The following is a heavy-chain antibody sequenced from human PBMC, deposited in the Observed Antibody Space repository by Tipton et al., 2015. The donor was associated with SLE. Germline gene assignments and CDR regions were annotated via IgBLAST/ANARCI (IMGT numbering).Heavy chain of an antibody. V-gene: IGHV3-7*01. J-gene: IGHJ4*02. D-gene: IGHD5-18*01. CDR3: ARGQYAYGYPHFDY. Sequence: TLSLTCAASGFTFNNYWMSWVRQAPGRGLEWVANINHGGDTALYVDSVKGRFTISRDNAKNSLYLQLNSLRAEDTAVYYCARGQYAYGYPHFDYWGQGTLVTVSS. CDR1: GFTFNNYW. CDR2: INHGGDTA.